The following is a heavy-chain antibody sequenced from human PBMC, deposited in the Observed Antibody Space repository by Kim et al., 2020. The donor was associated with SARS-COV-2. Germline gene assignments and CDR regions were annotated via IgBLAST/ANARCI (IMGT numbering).Heavy chain of an antibody. J-gene: IGHJ6*02. Sequence: GGSLRLSCAASGFTFTTYAMNWVRQAPGKGLEWVASISSTSTYIEYADSVKGRFTISRDNAKTSLYLEMDSLEDGDTAVYYCAKDRAPRRVAVAGTDFYDGMDVWGLGTTVTVSS. V-gene: IGHV3-21*06. CDR1: GFTFTTYA. CDR2: ISSTSTYI. CDR3: AKDRAPRRVAVAGTDFYDGMDV. D-gene: IGHD6-19*01.